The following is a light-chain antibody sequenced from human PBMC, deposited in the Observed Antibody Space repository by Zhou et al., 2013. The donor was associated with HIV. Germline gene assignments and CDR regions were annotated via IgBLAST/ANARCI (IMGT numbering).Light chain of an antibody. CDR1: QGIGSD. CDR3: QQSYSNPET. J-gene: IGKJ4*01. CDR2: GAS. Sequence: DIQMTQSPSSLSASVGDRVTITCRASQGIGSDLIWYQQKPGKVPERLIYGASYLQGGVPSRFSGSGSGTDFTLTISSLQHEDFATYYCQQSYSNPETFGGGTKVEIK. V-gene: IGKV1-39*01.